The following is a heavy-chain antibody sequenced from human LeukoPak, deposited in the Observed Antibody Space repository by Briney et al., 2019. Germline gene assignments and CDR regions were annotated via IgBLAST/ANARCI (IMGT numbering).Heavy chain of an antibody. Sequence: GASVKVSCKASGYTFTSYYMHWVRQAPGQGLEWMGIINPSGGSTSYAQKFQGRVTMTRDTSTSTVYMELSSLRSEDTAVYYCARVGPYYYDSSGLPPNYYYYYGMDVWGQGTTVTVSS. D-gene: IGHD3-22*01. CDR2: INPSGGST. CDR3: ARVGPYYYDSSGLPPNYYYYYGMDV. CDR1: GYTFTSYY. V-gene: IGHV1-46*01. J-gene: IGHJ6*02.